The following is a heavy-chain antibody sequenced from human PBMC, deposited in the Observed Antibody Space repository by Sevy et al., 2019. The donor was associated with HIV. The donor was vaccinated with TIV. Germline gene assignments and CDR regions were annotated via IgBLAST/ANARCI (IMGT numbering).Heavy chain of an antibody. J-gene: IGHJ6*02. CDR2: IYYSGST. V-gene: IGHV4-30-4*01. CDR3: ARDVYYYDSSGYSQSGGMDV. D-gene: IGHD3-22*01. CDR1: GGSISSGDYY. Sequence: SETLSLTCTVSGGSISSGDYYWSWIGQPPGKGLEWIGYIYYSGSTYYNPSLKSRVTISVDTSKNQFSLKLSSVTAADTAVYYCARDVYYYDSSGYSQSGGMDVWGQGTTVTVSS.